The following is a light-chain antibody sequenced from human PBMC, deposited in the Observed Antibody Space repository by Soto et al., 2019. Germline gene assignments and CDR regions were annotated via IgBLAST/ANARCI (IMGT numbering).Light chain of an antibody. J-gene: IGKJ5*01. V-gene: IGKV3-20*01. CDR1: QSVSSSY. CDR2: GAS. Sequence: EIVLNQSPGTLSLSPGERATLSCRASQSVSSSYLAWYQQKPGQAPRLLIHGASSRATGIPDRISGSGSGTDFTLTISRLEPEDFAVYYCQQYGISPITFGQGTRLEIK. CDR3: QQYGISPIT.